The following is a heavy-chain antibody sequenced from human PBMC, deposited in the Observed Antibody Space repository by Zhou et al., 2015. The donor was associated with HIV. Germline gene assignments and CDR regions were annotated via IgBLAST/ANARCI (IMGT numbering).Heavy chain of an antibody. Sequence: QVQLVQSGAEVKKPGSSVKVSCKASGGTFSSYAISWVRQAPGQGLEWMGGIIPIFGTANYAQKFQGRVTITADESTSTAYMELSSLRSEDTAVYYCARVAVVVTAMGGWFDPLGPGNPWSPSPQ. CDR2: IIPIFGTA. J-gene: IGHJ5*02. CDR1: GGTFSSYA. V-gene: IGHV1-69*01. D-gene: IGHD2-21*02. CDR3: ARVAVVVTAMGGWFDP.